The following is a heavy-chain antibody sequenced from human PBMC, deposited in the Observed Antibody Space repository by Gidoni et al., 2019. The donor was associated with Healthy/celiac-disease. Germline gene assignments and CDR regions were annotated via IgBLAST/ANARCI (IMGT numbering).Heavy chain of an antibody. V-gene: IGHV3-9*01. CDR3: AKDMSVVVAAPFDY. J-gene: IGHJ4*02. CDR2: ISWNSGSI. Sequence: EVQLVESGGGLVQPGRSLRLSCAASGFTFDDYAMHWVRQAPGKGLEWVSGISWNSGSIGYADSVQGRFTISRDNAKNSLYLQMNSLRAEDTALYYCAKDMSVVVAAPFDYWGQGTLVTVSS. CDR1: GFTFDDYA. D-gene: IGHD2-15*01.